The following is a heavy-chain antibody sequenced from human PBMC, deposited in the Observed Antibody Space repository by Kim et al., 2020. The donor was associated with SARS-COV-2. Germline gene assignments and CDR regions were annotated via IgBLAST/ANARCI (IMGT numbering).Heavy chain of an antibody. CDR3: ARRGDNNWYNFDF. V-gene: IGHV4-39*01. J-gene: IGHJ4*02. D-gene: IGHD1-20*01. Sequence: YYNPSLRSRVTRSIDTSKSQFSLRLTSVTASDTAVYYCARRGDNNWYNFDFWGQGTLVTVSS.